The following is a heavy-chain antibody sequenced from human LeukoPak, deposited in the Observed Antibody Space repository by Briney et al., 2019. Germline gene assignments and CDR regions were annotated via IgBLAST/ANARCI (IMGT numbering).Heavy chain of an antibody. CDR2: IYYSGST. CDR1: GGSISSSSYY. Sequence: SETLSLTCTVSGGSISSSSYYWGWIRQPPGKGLEWIGSIYYSGSTYYNPSLKSRVTISVDTSKNQFSLKLSSVTAADTAVYCCARHWVGDFWGGYVYYYGMDVWGQGTTVTVSS. CDR3: ARHWVGDFWGGYVYYYGMDV. J-gene: IGHJ6*02. D-gene: IGHD3-3*01. V-gene: IGHV4-39*01.